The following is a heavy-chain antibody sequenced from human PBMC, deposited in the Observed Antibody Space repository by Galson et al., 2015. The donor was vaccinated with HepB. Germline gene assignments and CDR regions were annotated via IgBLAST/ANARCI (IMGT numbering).Heavy chain of an antibody. J-gene: IGHJ4*02. CDR2: SRNRARGYST. Sequence: SLRLSCAVSGFSFTDHYVDWVRQAPGKGLEWVGRSRNRARGYSTAYAVSVRGRFTVSRDDSKNSVFLQMNMLRSEDTAVYYCARSEGTTVVTDFDSWGQGTLVAVSP. CDR1: GFSFTDHY. CDR3: ARSEGTTVVTDFDS. V-gene: IGHV3-72*01. D-gene: IGHD4-23*01.